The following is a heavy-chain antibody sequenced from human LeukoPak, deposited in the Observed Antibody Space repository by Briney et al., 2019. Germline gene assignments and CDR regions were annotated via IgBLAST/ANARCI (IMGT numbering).Heavy chain of an antibody. CDR3: ARGQYCTNGVCYHDAFDT. D-gene: IGHD2-8*01. V-gene: IGHV4-39*07. CDR1: GGSISSSSYY. CDR2: IYYSGST. Sequence: PSETLSLTCTVSGGSISSSSYYWGWIRQPPGKGLEWIGSIYYSGSTYYNPSLKSRVTISVDTSKNQFSLKLSSVTAADTAVYYCARGQYCTNGVCYHDAFDTWGQGTMVTVSS. J-gene: IGHJ3*02.